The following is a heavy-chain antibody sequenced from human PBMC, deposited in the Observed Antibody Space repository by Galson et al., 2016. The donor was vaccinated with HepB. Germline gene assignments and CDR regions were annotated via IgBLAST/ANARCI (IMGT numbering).Heavy chain of an antibody. V-gene: IGHV3-73*01. Sequence: SLRLSCAASGFTFSGSAMHWVRQASGKGLEWVGRIRSKANSYATAYAASVKGRFTISRDDSKNTAYLQMNSLKTEDTAVYYCTRPKTTAMGGRSDYWGQGTLVTVSS. J-gene: IGHJ4*02. D-gene: IGHD2-21*02. CDR3: TRPKTTAMGGRSDY. CDR2: IRSKANSYAT. CDR1: GFTFSGSA.